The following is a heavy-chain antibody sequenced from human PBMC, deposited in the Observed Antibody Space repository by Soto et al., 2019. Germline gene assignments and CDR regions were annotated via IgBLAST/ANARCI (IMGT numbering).Heavy chain of an antibody. V-gene: IGHV3-30*18. CDR2: ISYDGSNI. J-gene: IGHJ4*02. D-gene: IGHD3-9*01. Sequence: QVQLVESGGGVVQPGRSLRLSCAASGFTFSSYGMHWVRQAPGKGLEWVAVISYDGSNIYYADSVKGRFTISRDNSKNTLYLQMNSLRAEDTAVYYCAKAPYYDILTGSDYFDYWGQGTLVTVSS. CDR3: AKAPYYDILTGSDYFDY. CDR1: GFTFSSYG.